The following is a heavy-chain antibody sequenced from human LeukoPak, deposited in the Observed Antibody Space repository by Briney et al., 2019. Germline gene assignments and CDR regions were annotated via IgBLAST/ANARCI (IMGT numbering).Heavy chain of an antibody. CDR3: ARGAGSYGYFDY. D-gene: IGHD1-26*01. J-gene: IGHJ4*02. Sequence: ASVKVSCKASGGTFSSYAISWVRQAPGQGLEWMGGIIPIFGTANYAQKFQGRVTITADESTSTAYMELSSLRSEDTAVYYCARGAGSYGYFDYWGQGTLVTVPS. V-gene: IGHV1-69*13. CDR2: IIPIFGTA. CDR1: GGTFSSYA.